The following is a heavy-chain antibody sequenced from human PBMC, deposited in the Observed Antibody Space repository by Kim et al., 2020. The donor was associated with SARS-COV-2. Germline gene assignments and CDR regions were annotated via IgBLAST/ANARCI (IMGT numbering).Heavy chain of an antibody. J-gene: IGHJ3*02. CDR3: ARARDGWGRGGAFDI. Sequence: SETLSLTCAVYGGSFSGYYWSWIRQPPGKGLEWIGEINHSGSTNYNPSLKSRVTISVDTSKNQFSLKLSSVTAADTAVYYCARARDGWGRGGAFDIWGQG. CDR1: GGSFSGYY. D-gene: IGHD3-10*01. CDR2: INHSGST. V-gene: IGHV4-34*01.